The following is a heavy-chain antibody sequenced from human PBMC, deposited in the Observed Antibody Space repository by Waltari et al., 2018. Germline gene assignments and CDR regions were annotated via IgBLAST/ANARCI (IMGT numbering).Heavy chain of an antibody. CDR2: IKSRITGGTT. Sequence: EVQLVESGGGLVEPGGSLILSCAGFGFIFSTAWMHWARQAPGKGLEWVGRIKSRITGGTTEYGAPVKGRFTISRDDSKDTVYLQMNSLKTEDTGVYYCGDFTAFDYWGQGSLVIVSS. D-gene: IGHD2-8*02. CDR3: GDFTAFDY. J-gene: IGHJ4*02. V-gene: IGHV3-15*01. CDR1: GFIFSTAW.